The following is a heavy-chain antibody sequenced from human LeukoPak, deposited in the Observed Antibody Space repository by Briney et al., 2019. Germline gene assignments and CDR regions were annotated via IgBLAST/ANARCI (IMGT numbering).Heavy chain of an antibody. CDR1: GGSFSGYY. D-gene: IGHD6-19*01. V-gene: IGHV4-34*01. CDR2: IYHSGST. CDR3: ARVSDSSGWYHTGY. J-gene: IGHJ4*02. Sequence: SETLSLTCAVYGGSFSGYYWSWIRQPPGKGLEWIGEIYHSGSTNYNPSLKSRVTISVDKSKNQFSLKLSSVTAADTAVYYCARVSDSSGWYHTGYWGQGTLVTVSS.